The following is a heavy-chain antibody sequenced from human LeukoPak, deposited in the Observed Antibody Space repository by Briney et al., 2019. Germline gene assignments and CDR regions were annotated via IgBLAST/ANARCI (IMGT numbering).Heavy chain of an antibody. CDR2: INSDGSST. J-gene: IGHJ4*02. Sequence: GGSLRLSCAASGFTFSSYWMHWVHQAPGKGLVWVSRINSDGSSTSYADSVKGRFTISRDNAKNTLYLQMNSLRAEDTAVYYCAKDARGSGYYFDYWGQGTLVTVSS. D-gene: IGHD3-22*01. V-gene: IGHV3-74*01. CDR3: AKDARGSGYYFDY. CDR1: GFTFSSYW.